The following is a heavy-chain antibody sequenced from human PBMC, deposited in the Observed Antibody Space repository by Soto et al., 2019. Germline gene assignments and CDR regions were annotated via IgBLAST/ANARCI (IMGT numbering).Heavy chain of an antibody. CDR1: VFSFTSTA. V-gene: IGHV1-58*01. CDR2: IVVGSGNT. J-gene: IGHJ1*01. D-gene: IGHD3-22*01. Sequence: GASVKVTCKASVFSFTSTAVQWVRQARGQRLEWIGWIVVGSGNTNYAQKFQERVTITRDMSTSTAYMELSSLRSEDTAVYYCAADRGYYSDSSGYPYFQHWG. CDR3: AADRGYYSDSSGYPYFQH.